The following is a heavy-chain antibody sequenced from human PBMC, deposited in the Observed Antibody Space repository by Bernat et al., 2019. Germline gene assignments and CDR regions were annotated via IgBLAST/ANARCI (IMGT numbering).Heavy chain of an antibody. J-gene: IGHJ4*02. Sequence: QVQLVQSGAEVKKPGASVKVSCKASGYTFTSYGISWVRQAPGQGLEWMGWISAYNGNTNYAQKLQGRVTMTTDTSTSTAYMELRSLRSDDTAVYYCARVSITMVQGVIIGGLGDYWGQGTLVTVSS. CDR3: ARVSITMVQGVIIGGLGDY. CDR2: ISAYNGNT. CDR1: GYTFTSYG. D-gene: IGHD3-10*01. V-gene: IGHV1-18*01.